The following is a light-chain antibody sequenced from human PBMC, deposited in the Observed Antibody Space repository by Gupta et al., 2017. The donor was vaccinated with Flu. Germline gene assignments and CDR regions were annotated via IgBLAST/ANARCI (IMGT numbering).Light chain of an antibody. CDR1: HSISNN. V-gene: IGKV3-15*01. CDR3: QQLEDWPRT. Sequence: EILMTQSPATLSVSPGERASLSCRASHSISNNLAWYQQKPGQAPRLLIFGASTRANGVPARFNGSGSGTEFTLTISSLQSEDFAEYYCQQLEDWPRTFGQGTRLEVK. CDR2: GAS. J-gene: IGKJ1*01.